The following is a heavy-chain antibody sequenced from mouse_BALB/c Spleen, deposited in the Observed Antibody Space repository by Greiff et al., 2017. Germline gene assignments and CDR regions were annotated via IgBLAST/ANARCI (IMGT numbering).Heavy chain of an antibody. J-gene: IGHJ1*01. Sequence: QVQLKESGPGLVQPSQSLSITCTVSGFSLTSYGVHWVRQSPGKGLEWLGVIWSGGSTDYNAAFISRLSISKDNSKSQVFFKMNSLQANDTAIYYCARKVMITTGYFDVWGAGTTVTVSS. D-gene: IGHD2-4*01. CDR1: GFSLTSYG. CDR2: IWSGGST. CDR3: ARKVMITTGYFDV. V-gene: IGHV2-2*02.